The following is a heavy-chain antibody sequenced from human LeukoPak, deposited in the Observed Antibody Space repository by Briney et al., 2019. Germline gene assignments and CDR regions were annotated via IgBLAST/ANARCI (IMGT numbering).Heavy chain of an antibody. CDR1: GGTFSSYA. Sequence: SVKVPCKASGGTFSSYAISWERQAPGQGLEWMGGIIPIFGTANYAQKFQGRVTITTDESTSTAYMELSSLRSEDTAVYYCARSGRFLESYYFDYWGQGTLVTVSS. CDR3: ARSGRFLESYYFDY. CDR2: IIPIFGTA. J-gene: IGHJ4*02. D-gene: IGHD3-3*01. V-gene: IGHV1-69*05.